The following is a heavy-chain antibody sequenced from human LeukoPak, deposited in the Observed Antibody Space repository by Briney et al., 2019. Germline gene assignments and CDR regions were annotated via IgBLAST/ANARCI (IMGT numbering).Heavy chain of an antibody. J-gene: IGHJ5*02. Sequence: VEVSCKASGGTFSSYAIRWGRQAPGQGLEGMGGIIPIFGTANYAQKFQGRVTIPSAKSTSTAYMELSRLRSEDTAVYYCARAAYSNSYEIGVNWFDPWGQETLVTVSS. D-gene: IGHD6-13*01. CDR1: GGTFSSYA. CDR2: IIPIFGTA. CDR3: ARAAYSNSYEIGVNWFDP. V-gene: IGHV1-69*13.